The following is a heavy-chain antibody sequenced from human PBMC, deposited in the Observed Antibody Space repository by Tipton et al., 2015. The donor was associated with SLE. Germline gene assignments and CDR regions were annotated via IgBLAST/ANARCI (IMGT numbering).Heavy chain of an antibody. CDR3: TRAVGYSTSYFAL. V-gene: IGHV3-9*01. CDR1: GFTFDDYA. CDR2: ISWNSGSI. D-gene: IGHD6-6*01. J-gene: IGHJ2*01. Sequence: SLRLSCAASGFTFDDYAMHWVRQAPGKGLEWVSGISWNSGSIGYADSVKGRFTISRDNAKNSLYLQMNSLTTEDTALYYCTRAVGYSTSYFALWGRGTLVNVSS.